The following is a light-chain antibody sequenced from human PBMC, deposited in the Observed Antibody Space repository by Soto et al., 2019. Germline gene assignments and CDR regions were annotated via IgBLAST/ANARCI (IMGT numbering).Light chain of an antibody. J-gene: IGKJ1*01. CDR2: RAS. CDR3: QQYYTTPRT. V-gene: IGKV4-1*01. CDR1: QSVFYDSKKKNY. Sequence: DIVMTQSPDSLTVSLGERATINCKSSQSVFYDSKKKNYLTWYQVKPGQPPKLLCYRASTRASGVPDRFSGSGSGTDFTLTISSLQAEDVAVYYCQQYYTTPRTFGQGTKVEIK.